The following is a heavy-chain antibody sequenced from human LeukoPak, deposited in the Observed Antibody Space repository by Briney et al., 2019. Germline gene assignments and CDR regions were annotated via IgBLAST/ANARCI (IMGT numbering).Heavy chain of an antibody. J-gene: IGHJ4*02. Sequence: GGSLRLSCAASGFTFSSYGMHWVRQAPGKGLEWVADICYNGSTIYYADSVKGRFTISRDNSKNTLYMQMNSVRAEDTAVYYCARDESSGWPDYWGQGTLVTVSS. CDR1: GFTFSSYG. CDR2: ICYNGSTI. D-gene: IGHD6-19*01. CDR3: ARDESSGWPDY. V-gene: IGHV3-33*01.